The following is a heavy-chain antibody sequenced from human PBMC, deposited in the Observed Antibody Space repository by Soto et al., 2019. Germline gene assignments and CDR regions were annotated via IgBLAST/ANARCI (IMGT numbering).Heavy chain of an antibody. D-gene: IGHD4-17*01. Sequence: SETLSLTCTVSGGSISSYYWSWIRQPPGKGLEWIGYIYYSGSTNYNPSLKSRVTISVDTSKNQFSLKLSPVTAADTAVYYCASYGDYEYFQHWGQGTLVTVSS. V-gene: IGHV4-59*01. J-gene: IGHJ1*01. CDR1: GGSISSYY. CDR2: IYYSGST. CDR3: ASYGDYEYFQH.